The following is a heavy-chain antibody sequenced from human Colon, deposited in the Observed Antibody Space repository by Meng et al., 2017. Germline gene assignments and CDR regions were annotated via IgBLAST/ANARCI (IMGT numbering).Heavy chain of an antibody. J-gene: IGHJ4*02. CDR2: ITNTPNRYPT. Sequence: EVQLVESGGGWVQPGGSLRLSCAASGFTFTDHYMDWVRQAPGKGLEWVGRITNTPNRYPTNYAASVKGRFTISRDDSKNSLYLEMNSLKIEDTAVYYCARDTSTSLDYWGQGALVTVSS. CDR3: ARDTSTSLDY. CDR1: GFTFTDHY. D-gene: IGHD2/OR15-2a*01. V-gene: IGHV3-72*01.